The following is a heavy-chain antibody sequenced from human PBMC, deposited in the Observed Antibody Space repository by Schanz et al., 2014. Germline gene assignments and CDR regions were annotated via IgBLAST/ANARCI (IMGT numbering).Heavy chain of an antibody. CDR3: VRDAGWAFGDYHRMDV. V-gene: IGHV1-18*01. Sequence: QVQLVQSGGEVKKPGASATVSCKASGYTFNNHGISWVRQAPGQGLEWMGWISVYHGHTNYAEKVHGRVTMTTDTSTSTAYMELRSLISDDTAVYYCVRDAGWAFGDYHRMDVWVQGTSVTVSS. CDR1: GYTFNNHG. D-gene: IGHD3-10*01. CDR2: ISVYHGHT. J-gene: IGHJ6*02.